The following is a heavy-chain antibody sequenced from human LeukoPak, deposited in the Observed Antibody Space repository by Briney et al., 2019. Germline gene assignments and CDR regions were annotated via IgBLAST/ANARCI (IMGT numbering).Heavy chain of an antibody. J-gene: IGHJ4*02. CDR2: IKQDGSEK. D-gene: IGHD3-9*01. CDR3: ARDILCVDILTGPY. V-gene: IGHV3-7*01. Sequence: PGGSLRPSCAASGFTFSRHSINWVRQAPGKGLEWVANIKQDGSEKYYVDSVKGRFTISRDNAKNSLYLQMNSRRAEDTAVYYCARDILCVDILTGPYWGEGTLVTVSS. CDR1: GFTFSRHS.